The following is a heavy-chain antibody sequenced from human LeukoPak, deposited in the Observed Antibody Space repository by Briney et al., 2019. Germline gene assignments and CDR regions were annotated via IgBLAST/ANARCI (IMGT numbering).Heavy chain of an antibody. J-gene: IGHJ4*02. D-gene: IGHD4-17*01. CDR1: GFTFCSYG. V-gene: IGHV3-33*01. Sequence: GGSLRLSCAASGFTFCSYGMHWVRQAPGKGLEWVAVIWYDGSNKYYADSVKGRFTISRDNSKNTLYLQMNSLRAEDTAVYYCASQVLYGDNNDYWGQGTLVTVSS. CDR3: ASQVLYGDNNDY. CDR2: IWYDGSNK.